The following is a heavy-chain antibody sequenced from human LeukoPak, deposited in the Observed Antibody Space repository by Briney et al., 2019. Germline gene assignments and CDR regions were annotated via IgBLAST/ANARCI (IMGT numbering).Heavy chain of an antibody. J-gene: IGHJ4*02. D-gene: IGHD2-2*01. V-gene: IGHV4-38-2*01. CDR3: ARRYQLYYFDY. CDR1: GYSISSGYY. Sequence: SETLSLTCAVSGYSISSGYYWGWIRQPPGKGLEWIGSIYHSGSTYYNPSLKSRVTISVDTSKNQFSLKLSSVTAADTAVYYCARRYQLYYFDYWGLGTLVTVSS. CDR2: IYHSGST.